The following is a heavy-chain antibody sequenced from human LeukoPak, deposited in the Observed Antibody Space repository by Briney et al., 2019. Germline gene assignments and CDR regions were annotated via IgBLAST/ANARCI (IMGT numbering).Heavy chain of an antibody. D-gene: IGHD3-10*01. CDR3: AKDVDYFGSGSYHDY. Sequence: GGSLRLSCAASGFTFSGYAMHWVRQAPGKGLEWVAVISYDGSNKYYADSVKGRFTISRDNSKNTLYLQMNSLRAEDTAVYYCAKDVDYFGSGSYHDYWGQGTLVTVSS. CDR2: ISYDGSNK. J-gene: IGHJ4*02. CDR1: GFTFSGYA. V-gene: IGHV3-30*18.